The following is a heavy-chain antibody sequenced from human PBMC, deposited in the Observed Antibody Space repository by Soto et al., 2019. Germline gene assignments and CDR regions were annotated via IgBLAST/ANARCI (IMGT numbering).Heavy chain of an antibody. CDR2: VHYSGRI. Sequence: QVQLQESGPGLVKPSQTLSLTCTVSGDSINNGNYYWTWIRQHPGKGLEWIGHVHYSGRIYYNPSPTRRVTMPVDTSKNQVSLALSFVTVADTAVYYGVSGTDLSTCGFWGQGTLVTVSS. J-gene: IGHJ4*02. CDR1: GDSINNGNYY. V-gene: IGHV4-31*03. D-gene: IGHD6-25*01. CDR3: VSGTDLSTCGF.